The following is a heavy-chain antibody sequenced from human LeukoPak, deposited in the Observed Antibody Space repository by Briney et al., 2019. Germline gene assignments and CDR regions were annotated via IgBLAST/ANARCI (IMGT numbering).Heavy chain of an antibody. V-gene: IGHV5-51*01. CDR2: IYSGDSHT. D-gene: IGHD2-21*02. J-gene: IGHJ4*02. Sequence: GESLKISCKGSGYIFTSYWIGWVRQMPGKGLEWMGIIYSGDSHTKYSPSFQGRVTISADNSISTAYLQWSSLEASDTAMYYCASARHGDCVWDYWGQGTLVTVSS. CDR1: GYIFTSYW. CDR3: ASARHGDCVWDY.